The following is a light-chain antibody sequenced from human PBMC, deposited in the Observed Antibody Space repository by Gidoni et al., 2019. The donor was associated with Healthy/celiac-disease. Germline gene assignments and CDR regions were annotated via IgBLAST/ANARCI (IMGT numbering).Light chain of an antibody. CDR3: LQDYNYPLT. CDR2: AAS. J-gene: IGKJ4*01. CDR1: QGIRND. V-gene: IGKV1-6*01. Sequence: AIQMTQSPSSLSASVGDRVTITGRASQGIRNDLGWYQQKPGKAPKLLIYAASSLQSGVPSRFSGSGSGTDFTLTSSSLQPEDFATYYCLQDYNYPLTFGGGTKVEIK.